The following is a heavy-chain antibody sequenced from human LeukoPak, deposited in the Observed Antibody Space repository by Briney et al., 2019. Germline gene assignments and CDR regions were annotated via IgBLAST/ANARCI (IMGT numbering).Heavy chain of an antibody. D-gene: IGHD3-22*01. J-gene: IGHJ4*02. Sequence: SGTLSLTCAVSGGSISSSNWWSWVRQPPGKGLEWIGEIYHSGSTNYNPSLKSRVTISVDKSKNQFSLKLSSVTAADTVVYYCASNFDSSGYTLYWGQGTLVTVSS. CDR3: ASNFDSSGYTLY. V-gene: IGHV4-4*02. CDR2: IYHSGST. CDR1: GGSISSSNW.